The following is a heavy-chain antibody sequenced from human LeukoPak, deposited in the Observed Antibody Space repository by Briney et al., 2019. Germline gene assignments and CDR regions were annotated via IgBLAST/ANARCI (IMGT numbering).Heavy chain of an antibody. V-gene: IGHV4-59*01. J-gene: IGHJ4*02. Sequence: SETLSLTCTVSGGSINNYYWSWIRQPPGKGLEWIGYINYSGGTNYNPSLKSRVTISVDTSKDQFSLKLTSVTAADTALYYCARVRRGGFGGVSYFDYWGQGTLVTVSS. CDR2: INYSGGT. D-gene: IGHD3-16*01. CDR1: GGSINNYY. CDR3: ARVRRGGFGGVSYFDY.